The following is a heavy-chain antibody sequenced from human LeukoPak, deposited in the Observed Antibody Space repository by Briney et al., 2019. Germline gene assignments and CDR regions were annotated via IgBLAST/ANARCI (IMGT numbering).Heavy chain of an antibody. D-gene: IGHD6-6*01. V-gene: IGHV3-9*01. CDR2: ISWNSGSI. CDR3: AKEADVPYFDY. Sequence: GRSLRLSCAASGFTFDDYAMHWVRQAPGKGLEWVSGISWNSGSIGYADSVKGRFTISRDNAKNSLYLQMNSLRAEDTALYYCAKEADVPYFDYWGQGTLVTVSS. CDR1: GFTFDDYA. J-gene: IGHJ4*02.